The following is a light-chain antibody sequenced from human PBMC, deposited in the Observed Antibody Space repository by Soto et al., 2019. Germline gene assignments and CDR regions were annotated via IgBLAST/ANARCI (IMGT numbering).Light chain of an antibody. J-gene: IGKJ1*01. CDR3: QQYNSYWT. Sequence: DIQMTQSPSTLSASVGDRVTITCRASQSISSWLAWYQQKPGKDPKLLIYKESSLESGVPSRFSGSGSGTEFTLTISGLQPDDFATYYCQQYNSYWTFGQGTKVDIK. CDR1: QSISSW. CDR2: KES. V-gene: IGKV1-5*03.